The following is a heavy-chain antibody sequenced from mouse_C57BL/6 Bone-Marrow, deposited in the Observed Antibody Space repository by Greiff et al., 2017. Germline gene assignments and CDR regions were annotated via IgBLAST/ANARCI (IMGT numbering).Heavy chain of an antibody. CDR1: GFTFSDYG. V-gene: IGHV5-17*01. CDR2: ISSGSSTI. Sequence: EVKLMESGGGLVKPGGSLILSCAASGFTFSDYGMHWVRQAPEKGLEWVAYISSGSSTIYYADTVKGRFTISRDNAKNTLFLQMTSMRSEDTAMYYCARGFTTVAYYFDDWGQGTTLTVSS. J-gene: IGHJ2*01. CDR3: ARGFTTVAYYFDD. D-gene: IGHD1-1*01.